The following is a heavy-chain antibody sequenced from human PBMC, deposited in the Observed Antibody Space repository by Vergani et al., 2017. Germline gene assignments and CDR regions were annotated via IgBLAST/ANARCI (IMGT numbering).Heavy chain of an antibody. V-gene: IGHV4-34*01. J-gene: IGHJ5*02. D-gene: IGHD2-15*01. CDR1: GGSFSGYY. CDR3: ARGRLIVVVVAATPNWFDP. Sequence: QVQLQQWGAGLLKPSETLSLTCSVYGGSFSGYYWSWILQPPGKGLEWIGEINHSGSTNYNPFLKSRVTISVDTSKNQFSLKLSSVTAADTAVYYCARGRLIVVVVAATPNWFDPWGQGTLVTVSS. CDR2: INHSGST.